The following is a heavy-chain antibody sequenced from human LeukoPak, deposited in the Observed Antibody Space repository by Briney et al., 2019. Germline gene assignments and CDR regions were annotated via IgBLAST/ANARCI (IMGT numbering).Heavy chain of an antibody. Sequence: SETLSLTCTVSGGSISSGDYYWSWIRQPPGKGLEWIGYIYYSGSTYYNPSLKSRVTISVDTSKHQFSLKLSSVTAADTAVYYCARGLLWFGELSAFDIWGQGTMVTVSS. V-gene: IGHV4-61*08. J-gene: IGHJ3*02. CDR3: ARGLLWFGELSAFDI. CDR1: GGSISSGDYY. D-gene: IGHD3-10*01. CDR2: IYYSGST.